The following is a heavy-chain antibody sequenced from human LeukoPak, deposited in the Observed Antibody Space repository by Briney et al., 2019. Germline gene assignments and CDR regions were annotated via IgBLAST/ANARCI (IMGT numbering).Heavy chain of an antibody. D-gene: IGHD3-3*01. Sequence: PSETLSLTCGVSGGSVTTTNWWTWVRQPPGKGLEWIGEVHLDGRTNYNPSLESRPTISVDLSENHISLKLTSVTAADTAVYYCAREGGFFRPLDYSGQGTLVTVSS. CDR2: VHLDGRT. J-gene: IGHJ4*02. CDR1: GGSVTTTNW. V-gene: IGHV4-4*02. CDR3: AREGGFFRPLDY.